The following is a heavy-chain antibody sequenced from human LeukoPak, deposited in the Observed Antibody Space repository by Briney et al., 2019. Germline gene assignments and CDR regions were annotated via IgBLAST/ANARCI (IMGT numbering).Heavy chain of an antibody. D-gene: IGHD6-13*01. CDR1: GFTFSSYG. J-gene: IGHJ4*02. V-gene: IGHV3-33*01. Sequence: PGGSLRLSCAASGFTFSSYGMHWVRQAPGKGLEWVAVIWYDGSNKYYADPVKGRFTISRDNSKNTLYLQMNSLRAEDTAVYYCAREEVSSSWVYYFDYWGQGTLVTVPS. CDR2: IWYDGSNK. CDR3: AREEVSSSWVYYFDY.